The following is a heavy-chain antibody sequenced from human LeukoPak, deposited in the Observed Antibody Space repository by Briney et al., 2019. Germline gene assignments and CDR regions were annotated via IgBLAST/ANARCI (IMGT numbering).Heavy chain of an antibody. D-gene: IGHD3-9*01. V-gene: IGHV3-7*01. CDR1: GFTFSSYW. CDR3: TRLRYSDY. CDR2: IKEDGSEK. Sequence: PGGSLRLSCAASGFTFSSYWMTWARQAPGKGLEWVANIKEDGSEKNYVDSVRGRFTISRDNAKNSLYLQMNNLRADDTAVYYCTRLRYSDYWGQGTLVTVSS. J-gene: IGHJ4*02.